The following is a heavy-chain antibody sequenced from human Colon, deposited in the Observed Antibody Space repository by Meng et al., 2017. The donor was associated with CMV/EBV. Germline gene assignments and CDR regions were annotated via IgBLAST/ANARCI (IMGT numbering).Heavy chain of an antibody. D-gene: IGHD2-21*01. V-gene: IGHV3-74*01. CDR1: ATTFDNYW. CDR3: ARGHIMDV. J-gene: IGHJ6*01. Sequence: GGSLRLSCAASATTFDNYWMHWVRQVPGQGLVWLALINSVGTSTSHADFVKGRFTISRDNATDTLYLQMNSLRREDSGIYFCARGHIMDVWSQGTTVTVSS. CDR2: INSVGTST.